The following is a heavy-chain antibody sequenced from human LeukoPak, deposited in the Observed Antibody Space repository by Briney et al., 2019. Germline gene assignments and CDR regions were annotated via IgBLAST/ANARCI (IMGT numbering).Heavy chain of an antibody. CDR2: IYYSGST. CDR3: ASSPSGYWWNFDC. Sequence: SETLSLTCAVSGGSFSGYNWSWIRQPPGKGLEWIGSIYYSGSTYNNPSLKSRVTISVDTTKNQFSLKLTSVTAADTAVYYCASSPSGYWWNFDCWGQGTLVTVSS. CDR1: GGSFSGYN. V-gene: IGHV4-39*01. J-gene: IGHJ4*02. D-gene: IGHD3-22*01.